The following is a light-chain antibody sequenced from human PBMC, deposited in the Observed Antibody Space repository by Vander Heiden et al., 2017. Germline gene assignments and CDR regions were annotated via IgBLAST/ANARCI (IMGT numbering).Light chain of an antibody. CDR3: SSYAGSSYFGVL. J-gene: IGLJ2*01. Sequence: QSALTQPPPAPGSPGQSVSISCTGTISDVGDFNYVSWYQQHPGKVPKLMIYEVNKRPSGVPDRFSGCKSGNTASLTVSGLQAEDEADYYCSSYAGSSYFGVLFGGWTKLTVL. V-gene: IGLV2-8*01. CDR1: ISDVGDFNY. CDR2: EVN.